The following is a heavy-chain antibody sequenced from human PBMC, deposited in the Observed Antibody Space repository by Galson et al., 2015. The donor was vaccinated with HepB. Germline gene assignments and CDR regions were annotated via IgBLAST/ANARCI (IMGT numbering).Heavy chain of an antibody. CDR3: ARDGITMVRGVLRGHGMDV. D-gene: IGHD3-10*01. CDR1: GGSISSYY. CDR2: IYTSGST. V-gene: IGHV4-4*07. Sequence: SETLSLTCTVSGGSISSYYWSWIRQPAGKGLEWIGRIYTSGSTNYNPSLKSRVTMSVDTSKNQFSLKLSSVTAADTAVYYCARDGITMVRGVLRGHGMDVWGQGTTVTVSS. J-gene: IGHJ6*02.